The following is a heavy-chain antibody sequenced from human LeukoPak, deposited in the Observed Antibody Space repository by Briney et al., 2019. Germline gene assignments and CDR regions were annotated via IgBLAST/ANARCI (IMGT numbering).Heavy chain of an antibody. CDR3: ARDPSGPHLIPYYFDY. CDR2: IKQDGSEK. D-gene: IGHD3-3*01. V-gene: IGHV3-7*01. CDR1: VFTLSSYW. J-gene: IGHJ4*02. Sequence: GGSLRLSCAASVFTLSSYWMSWVRQAPGKGLEWVANIKQDGSEKYYVDSVKGRFTISRDNAKNSLYLQMNSLRAEDTAVYYCARDPSGPHLIPYYFDYWGQGTLVTVSS.